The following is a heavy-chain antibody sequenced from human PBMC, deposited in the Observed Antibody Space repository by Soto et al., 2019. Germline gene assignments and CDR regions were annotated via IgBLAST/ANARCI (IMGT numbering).Heavy chain of an antibody. D-gene: IGHD2-2*01. V-gene: IGHV3-13*01. CDR3: AKDRSKVVPAGCYYYGMDV. Sequence: PGGSLRLSCAASGFTFSSYDMHWVRQATGKGLEWVSAIGTAGDTYYPGSVKGRFTISRENAKNSLYLQMNSLRAEDTAVYYCAKDRSKVVPAGCYYYGMDVWGQGTTVTVSS. CDR2: IGTAGDT. J-gene: IGHJ6*02. CDR1: GFTFSSYD.